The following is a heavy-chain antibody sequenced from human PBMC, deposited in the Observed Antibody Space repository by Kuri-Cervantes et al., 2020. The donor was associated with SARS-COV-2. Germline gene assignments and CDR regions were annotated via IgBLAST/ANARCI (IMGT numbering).Heavy chain of an antibody. V-gene: IGHV3-48*02. CDR2: ISSSSRTM. CDR3: ARYGFGYSTFYGMDV. Sequence: ETLSLSCAASGFTFSNYDMNWVRQAPGKGLEWVSYISSSSRTMYNADSVKGRFTISRDNAKNSLYLQMNSLGDEDTAVYYCARYGFGYSTFYGMDVWGQGTTVTVSS. D-gene: IGHD6-13*01. J-gene: IGHJ6*02. CDR1: GFTFSNYD.